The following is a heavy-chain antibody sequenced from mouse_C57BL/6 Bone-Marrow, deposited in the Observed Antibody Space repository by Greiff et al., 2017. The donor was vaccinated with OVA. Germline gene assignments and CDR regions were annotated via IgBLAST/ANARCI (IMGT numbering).Heavy chain of an antibody. CDR3: ASDGDDYDGFPFAD. J-gene: IGHJ3*01. CDR1: GFSLTSYG. V-gene: IGHV2-6*01. CDR2: IWGVGST. D-gene: IGHD2-4*01. Sequence: VKLVESGPGLVAPSQSLSITCTVSGFSLTSYGVDWVRQSPGKGLEWLGVIWGVGSTNYNSALTYRLSIRKDNSKSQVFLKMNSLQTDDTSMYYCASDGDDYDGFPFADWGQGTLVTVSA.